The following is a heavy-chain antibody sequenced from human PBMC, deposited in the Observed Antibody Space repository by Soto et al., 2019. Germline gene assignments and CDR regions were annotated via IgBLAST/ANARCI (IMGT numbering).Heavy chain of an antibody. Sequence: QVQLVQSGAEVKKPGASVTVPCKASGYTFTNYGIIWVRQAPGQGLEWMGWINSYNGITNNAQNFQGRVTMTTDTSTNTAYMELRSLRSDDTAVYYCARDRQNYGSFDYWGQGTLVTVSS. CDR2: INSYNGIT. CDR1: GYTFTNYG. J-gene: IGHJ4*02. V-gene: IGHV1-18*01. CDR3: ARDRQNYGSFDY. D-gene: IGHD4-17*01.